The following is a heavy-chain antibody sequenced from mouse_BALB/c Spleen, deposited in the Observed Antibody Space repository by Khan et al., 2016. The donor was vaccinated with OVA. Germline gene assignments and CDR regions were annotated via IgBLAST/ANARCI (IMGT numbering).Heavy chain of an antibody. V-gene: IGHV1S135*01. D-gene: IGHD1-1*02. CDR3: ARHGGSSGFAY. CDR2: IDPFNGGT. CDR1: GYSFTSYY. J-gene: IGHJ3*01. Sequence: VQLQQPGPELMKPGASVKISCKASGYSFTSYYIHWVKQSHGKSLEWIGYIDPFNGGTSYNQKFKGKATLTVDKSSSTAYMHLSSLTSEASAVYYCARHGGSSGFAYWGQGTLVTVSA.